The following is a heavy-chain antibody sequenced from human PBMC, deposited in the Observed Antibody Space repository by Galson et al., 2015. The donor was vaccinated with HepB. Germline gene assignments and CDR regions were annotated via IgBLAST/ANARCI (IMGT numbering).Heavy chain of an antibody. V-gene: IGHV5-51*01. CDR1: GYSFTSYW. D-gene: IGHD1-26*01. Sequence: QSGAEVKKPGESLKISCKGSGYSFTSYWIGWVRQMPGKGLEWMGIIYPGDSDTRYSPSFQGQVTISADKSISTAYLQWSSLKASDTAMYYCARHTPIIVGATTGDAFDIWGQGTMVTVSS. CDR3: ARHTPIIVGATTGDAFDI. CDR2: IYPGDSDT. J-gene: IGHJ3*02.